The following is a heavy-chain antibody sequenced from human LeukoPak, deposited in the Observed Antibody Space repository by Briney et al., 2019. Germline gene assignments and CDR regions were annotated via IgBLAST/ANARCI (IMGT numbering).Heavy chain of an antibody. D-gene: IGHD2-2*01. J-gene: IGHJ6*03. V-gene: IGHV1-69*13. CDR1: GGTFSSYA. Sequence: GASVKVSCKASGGTFSSYAISWVRQAPGQGLEWMGGIIPIFGTANYAQKFQGRVTITADESTSTAYMELSSLRSEDTAVYYCARGTVVVPAAMPYYYYYYMDVWGKGTTVTISS. CDR3: ARGTVVVPAAMPYYYYYYMDV. CDR2: IIPIFGTA.